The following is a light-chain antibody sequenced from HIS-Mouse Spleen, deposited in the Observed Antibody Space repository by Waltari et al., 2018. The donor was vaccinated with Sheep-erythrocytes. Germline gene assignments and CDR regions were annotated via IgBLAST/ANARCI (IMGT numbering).Light chain of an antibody. CDR3: SSYTSSSTYV. J-gene: IGLJ1*01. Sequence: QSALTQPASVSGSPGQSITISCTGTSSDVGGYNYVSWYQQHPGKAPKLMNYEFSKRPSGVSTRFSGSKSGNTASLTISGLHAEDEADYYCSSYTSSSTYVFGTGTKVTVL. CDR2: EFS. V-gene: IGLV2-14*01. CDR1: SSDVGGYNY.